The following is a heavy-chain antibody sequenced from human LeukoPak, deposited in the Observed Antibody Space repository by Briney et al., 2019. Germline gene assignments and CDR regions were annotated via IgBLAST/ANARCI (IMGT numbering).Heavy chain of an antibody. Sequence: ASVKVSCKASVYTFTSYGISWVRQAPGQGLEWMGWISAYNGNTNYAQKLQGRVTMTTDTSTSTAYMELRSLRSDDTAVYYCARVREQTTEWDYWGQGTLVTVSS. V-gene: IGHV1-18*04. D-gene: IGHD4-17*01. CDR1: VYTFTSYG. CDR2: ISAYNGNT. J-gene: IGHJ4*02. CDR3: ARVREQTTEWDY.